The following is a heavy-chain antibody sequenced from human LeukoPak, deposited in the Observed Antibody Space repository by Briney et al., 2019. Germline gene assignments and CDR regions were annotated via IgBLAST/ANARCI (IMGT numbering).Heavy chain of an antibody. CDR3: ARDNYGFDY. CDR1: GFTFSTYA. V-gene: IGHV3-30-3*01. Sequence: GGSLRLSCAASGFTFSTYAMHWVRQAPGKGLEWVAVISYDGSNKYYAGSVKGRFTISRDNSRDTVYLQMNSLRAEDTSVYYCARDNYGFDYWGQGTLVTVSS. CDR2: ISYDGSNK. D-gene: IGHD3-16*01. J-gene: IGHJ4*02.